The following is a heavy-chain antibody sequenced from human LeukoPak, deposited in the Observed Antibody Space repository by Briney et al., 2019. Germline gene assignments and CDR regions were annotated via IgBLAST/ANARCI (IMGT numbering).Heavy chain of an antibody. CDR2: IKSKTDGGTT. CDR1: GFTFSNAW. Sequence: GGSLRLSCAASGFTFSNAWMSWVRQAPGKGLEWVGRIKSKTDGGTTDYAAPVKGRFTISRDDSKNTLYLQMNSLKTEDTAVYYCTTVEGYCSSTSCYDYWGQGTPVTVSS. CDR3: TTVEGYCSSTSCYDY. V-gene: IGHV3-15*01. D-gene: IGHD2-2*01. J-gene: IGHJ4*02.